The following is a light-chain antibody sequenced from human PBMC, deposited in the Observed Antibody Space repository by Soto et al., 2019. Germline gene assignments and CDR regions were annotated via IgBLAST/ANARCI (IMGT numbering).Light chain of an antibody. Sequence: QSALTQPASVSGSPGQSITISCTGTSSDIGAYNSVSWYQQHPGKAPKLMIYEVSNRPSGVSNRFAASKSGNPASLTISGLQAEDDADYYCSARTTSNPYVFGTGTKLTVL. CDR2: EVS. CDR3: SARTTSNPYV. J-gene: IGLJ1*01. CDR1: SSDIGAYNS. V-gene: IGLV2-14*01.